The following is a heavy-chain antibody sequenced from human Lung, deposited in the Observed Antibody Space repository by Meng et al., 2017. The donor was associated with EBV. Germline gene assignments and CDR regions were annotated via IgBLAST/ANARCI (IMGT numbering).Heavy chain of an antibody. CDR1: GGSVSSGSYY. V-gene: IGHV4-61*01. CDR2: IYYSGST. Sequence: VQRQESGPGLVKPSETLSLTCTVSGGSVSSGSYYWSWTRQPPGKGLEWIGYIYYSGSTNYNPSLKSRVTISVDTSKNQFSLKLSSVTAADTAVYYCARFSSSKGLDYWGQGTLVTVSS. CDR3: ARFSSSKGLDY. J-gene: IGHJ4*02. D-gene: IGHD4-11*01.